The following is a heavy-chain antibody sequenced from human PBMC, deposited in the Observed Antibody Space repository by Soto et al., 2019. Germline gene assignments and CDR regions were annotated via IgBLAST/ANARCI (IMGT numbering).Heavy chain of an antibody. CDR1: GFTFTSSA. CDR3: AAGATTYCSSTSCPDSFDY. Sequence: ASVKVSCKASGFTFTSSAVQWVRQARGQRLEWIGWIVVGSGNTNYAQKFQERVTITRDMSTSTAYMELSSLRSEDTAVYYCAAGATTYCSSTSCPDSFDYWGQGTLVTAS. D-gene: IGHD2-2*01. CDR2: IVVGSGNT. J-gene: IGHJ4*02. V-gene: IGHV1-58*01.